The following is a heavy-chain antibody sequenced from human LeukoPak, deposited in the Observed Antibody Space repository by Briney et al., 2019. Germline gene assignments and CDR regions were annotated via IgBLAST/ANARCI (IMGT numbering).Heavy chain of an antibody. CDR3: ARPSGSYYYDAFDI. J-gene: IGHJ3*02. CDR1: GFTFDDYA. D-gene: IGHD3-10*01. CDR2: ISWNSGSI. V-gene: IGHV3-9*01. Sequence: GGSLRLSCAASGFTFDDYAMHWVRHAPGKGLEWVSGISWNSGSIGYADSVKGRFTISRDNAKKTLYLQMNSLRAEDTAVYYCARPSGSYYYDAFDIWGQGTMVTVSS.